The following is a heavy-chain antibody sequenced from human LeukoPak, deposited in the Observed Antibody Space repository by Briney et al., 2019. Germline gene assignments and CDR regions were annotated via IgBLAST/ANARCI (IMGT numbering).Heavy chain of an antibody. D-gene: IGHD3-16*01. Sequence: GESLKISCKGSGFGTASYWFAWVRQMPGKGLEWMGLIYPGDSDTRYNPSFRGQVTISADKSIRTAYLQWSSLKASDTAIYYCAWRSATFYTGFDSWGQGTLVTVSS. V-gene: IGHV5-51*01. J-gene: IGHJ5*01. CDR3: AWRSATFYTGFDS. CDR1: GFGTASYW. CDR2: IYPGDSDT.